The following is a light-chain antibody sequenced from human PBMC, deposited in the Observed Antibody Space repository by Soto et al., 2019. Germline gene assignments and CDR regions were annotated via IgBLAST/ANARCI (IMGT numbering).Light chain of an antibody. J-gene: IGKJ4*01. CDR1: QSISSW. CDR3: QQYNSNPLT. CDR2: KAS. Sequence: DIQMTQSPSTLSASVGDRVTITCRASQSISSWLAWYQQKPGKAPKLLIYKASTLESGVPSRFSGSGSGTEVTLTISSLQPDDFATYYCQQYNSNPLTFGGGTKVEIK. V-gene: IGKV1-5*03.